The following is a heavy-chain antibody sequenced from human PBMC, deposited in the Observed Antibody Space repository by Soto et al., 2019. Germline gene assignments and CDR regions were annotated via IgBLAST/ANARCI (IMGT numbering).Heavy chain of an antibody. D-gene: IGHD1-26*01. CDR3: AKVPLKYSGSYFDY. V-gene: IGHV3-23*01. CDR2: ISGSGGNT. J-gene: IGHJ4*02. CDR1: GFTFSTYP. Sequence: EVQVLDSGGGLVQPGGSLRLSCAASGFTFSTYPMSWVRQAPGKGLEWVSIISGSGGNTDYADSVKGRFTMSRDNSKNTVYLQMNRLRAEDPAVYYCAKVPLKYSGSYFDYWGQGTLVTVSS.